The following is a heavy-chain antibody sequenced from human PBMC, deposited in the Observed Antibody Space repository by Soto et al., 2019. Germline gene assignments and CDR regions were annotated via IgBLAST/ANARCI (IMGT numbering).Heavy chain of an antibody. CDR3: ARTFSPEGVVINGMDV. CDR1: GFTFSSYS. CDR2: ISSSSTI. V-gene: IGHV3-48*02. Sequence: GGSLRLSCAASGFTFSSYSMNWVRQAPGKGLEWVSYISSSSTIYYADSVKGRFTISRDNAKNSLYLQMNSLRDEDTAVYYCARTFSPEGVVINGMDVWGQGTTVTVSS. J-gene: IGHJ6*02. D-gene: IGHD3-22*01.